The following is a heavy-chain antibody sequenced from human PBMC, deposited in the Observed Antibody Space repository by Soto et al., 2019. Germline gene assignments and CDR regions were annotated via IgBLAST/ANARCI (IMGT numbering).Heavy chain of an antibody. CDR3: ARSPYSYGFNL. D-gene: IGHD5-18*01. CDR2: IYYSGST. V-gene: IGHV4-30-4*01. Sequence: SETLSLTCTFSGGSISSGDYYLSWIRQPPGKGLEWIGYIYYSGSTYYNPSLQSRVTISVDTSNNQFSLKMKSVTAADTAVYYCARSPYSYGFNLWGQGTLVTVSS. J-gene: IGHJ4*02. CDR1: GGSISSGDYY.